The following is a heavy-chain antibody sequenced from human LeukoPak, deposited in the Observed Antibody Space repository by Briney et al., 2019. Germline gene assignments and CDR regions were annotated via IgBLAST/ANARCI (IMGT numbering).Heavy chain of an antibody. V-gene: IGHV1-2*02. CDR1: GYTFTSYY. CDR2: INPNSGGT. D-gene: IGHD3-3*01. Sequence: ASVKVSCKASGYTFTSYYMHWVRQAPGQGLEWMGWINPNSGGTNYAQKFQGRVTMTRDTSISTAYMELSRLRSDDTAVYYCARDYPQVNDFWSGYPGGFVDYWGQGTLVTVSS. CDR3: ARDYPQVNDFWSGYPGGFVDY. J-gene: IGHJ4*02.